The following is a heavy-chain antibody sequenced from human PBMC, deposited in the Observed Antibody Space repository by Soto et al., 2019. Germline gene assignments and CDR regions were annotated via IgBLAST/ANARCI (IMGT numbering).Heavy chain of an antibody. J-gene: IGHJ4*02. Sequence: QVQLQESGPGLVKPSETLSLTCNVSGDSMTKYYWSWIRQPAGKGLEWIGRIYTSGSTNYNPSLKSRVTMSIDTSNKHFALNLKSVTAADTAVYYCARTVGAEYYFDFCGQGALVTVSS. CDR1: GDSMTKYY. CDR3: ARTVGAEYYFDF. D-gene: IGHD1-26*01. V-gene: IGHV4-4*07. CDR2: IYTSGST.